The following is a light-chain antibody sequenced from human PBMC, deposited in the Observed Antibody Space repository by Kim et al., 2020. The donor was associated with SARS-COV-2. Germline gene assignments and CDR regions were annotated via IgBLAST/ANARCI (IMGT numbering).Light chain of an antibody. CDR3: QQYNNWTPYT. J-gene: IGKJ2*01. V-gene: IGKV3-15*01. CDR2: GAS. CDR1: QSVSSN. Sequence: VSPGERATLSCTASQSVSSNFAWYQQKPGPAPRLLIYGASTRATGIPARFSGSGSGTEFTLTISSLQSEDFAVYYCQQYNNWTPYTFGQGTKLEI.